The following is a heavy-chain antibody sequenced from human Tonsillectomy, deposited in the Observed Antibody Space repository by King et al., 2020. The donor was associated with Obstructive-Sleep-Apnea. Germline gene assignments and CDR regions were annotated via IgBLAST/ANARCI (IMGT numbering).Heavy chain of an antibody. J-gene: IGHJ3*01. V-gene: IGHV3-11*01. CDR1: AFAFSDYY. D-gene: IGHD5-18*01. CDR3: VRTSHYGYLDDAFDL. CDR2: IGRKSNTI. Sequence: QLVQSGGGLVEPGGSLTLSCAASAFAFSDYYMSWIRQAPGKGLEWLSYIGRKSNTIYYADSVHGRFTISRDNTKNSLYLQMNSLRAEDTAVYYCVRTSHYGYLDDAFDLWGQGTMVTVSS.